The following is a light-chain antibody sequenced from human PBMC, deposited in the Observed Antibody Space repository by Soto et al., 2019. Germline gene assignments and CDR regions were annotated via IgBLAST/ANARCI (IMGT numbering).Light chain of an antibody. CDR1: QSISKY. J-gene: IGKJ4*01. CDR2: AAS. V-gene: IGKV1-39*01. CDR3: QQTYSVPLT. Sequence: DIQMTQSPSSLSASVGDRVTITCRASQSISKYLNWYQQKPGKAPKLLIYAASSLQSGVPSTFSGSGSGADFTLTISSLQPEDFATYYCQQTYSVPLTFGGGNKVEIK.